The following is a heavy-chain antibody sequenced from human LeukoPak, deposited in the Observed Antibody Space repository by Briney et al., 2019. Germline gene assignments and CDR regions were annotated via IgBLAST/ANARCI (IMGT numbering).Heavy chain of an antibody. D-gene: IGHD3-9*01. CDR3: ASSDWYAAFYI. CDR1: GFTFSSNW. J-gene: IGHJ3*02. V-gene: IGHV3-74*01. CDR2: INSDGSSI. Sequence: GGSLRLSCEASGFTFSSNWMHWVRQAPGKGLVWVSRINSDGSSISYADSVKARFTISRDNAKNTLYLQMNSLRAEDTAVYYCASSDWYAAFYIWGQGTMVTVSS.